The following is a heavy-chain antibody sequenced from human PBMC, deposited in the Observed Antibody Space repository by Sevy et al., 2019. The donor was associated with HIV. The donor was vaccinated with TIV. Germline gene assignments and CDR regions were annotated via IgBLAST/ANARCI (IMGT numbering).Heavy chain of an antibody. V-gene: IGHV1-46*02. CDR1: GYNFNNYY. J-gene: IGHJ4*02. Sequence: ASVKVSCKASGYNFNNYYIHWVRQAPGQGLQWMGVINPTSSSTYYPPKFQGRVTMTRETSTSTVSCDLSSLGSEDTAVYYCARGDGTGRCFDSWGQGTLVTVSS. D-gene: IGHD1-26*01. CDR2: INPTSSST. CDR3: ARGDGTGRCFDS.